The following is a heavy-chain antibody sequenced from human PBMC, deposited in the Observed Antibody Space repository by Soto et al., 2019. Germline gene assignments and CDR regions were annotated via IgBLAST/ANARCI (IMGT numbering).Heavy chain of an antibody. CDR3: ARENSPLIAARPENYYYGMDV. D-gene: IGHD6-6*01. CDR2: IIPTFGTA. V-gene: IGHV1-69*13. CDR1: GGTFSSYA. Sequence: ASVKVSCKASGGTFSSYAISWVRQAPGQGLEWMGGIIPTFGTANYAQKFQGRVTITADESTSTAYMELSSLRSEDTAVYYCARENSPLIAARPENYYYGMDVWGQGTTVTVSS. J-gene: IGHJ6*02.